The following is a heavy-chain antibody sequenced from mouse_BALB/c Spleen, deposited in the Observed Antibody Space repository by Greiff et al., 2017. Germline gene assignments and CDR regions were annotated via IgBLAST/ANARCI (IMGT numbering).Heavy chain of an antibody. V-gene: IGHV2-4-1*01. CDR3: ARDHYYGYGYFDV. CDR2: IWSGGST. D-gene: IGHD1-2*01. Sequence: VQLVESGPGLVQPSQSLSITCTVSGFSLTSYGVHWVRQSPGKGLEWLGVIWSGGSTDYNAAFISRLSISKDNSKSQVFLKMNSLQTDDTARYYCARDHYYGYGYFDVWGAGTTVTVSS. J-gene: IGHJ1*01. CDR1: GFSLTSYG.